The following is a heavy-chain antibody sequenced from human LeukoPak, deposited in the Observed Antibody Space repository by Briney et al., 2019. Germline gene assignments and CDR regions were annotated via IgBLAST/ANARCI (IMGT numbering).Heavy chain of an antibody. Sequence: GGSLRLSCAASGFIFSSYVMSWVRQAPGKGLEWVSVISGSGGSTYYADSVKGRFTISRDNSKNTLYLQMNSLRAEDTAVYYCAKDGTIFGVVTQYCYYMDVWGKGTTVTVSS. D-gene: IGHD3-3*01. V-gene: IGHV3-23*01. CDR2: ISGSGGST. J-gene: IGHJ6*03. CDR3: AKDGTIFGVVTQYCYYMDV. CDR1: GFIFSSYV.